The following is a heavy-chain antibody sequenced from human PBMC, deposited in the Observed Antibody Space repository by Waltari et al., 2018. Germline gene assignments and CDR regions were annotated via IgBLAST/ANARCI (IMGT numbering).Heavy chain of an antibody. CDR1: GFTFSSYA. CDR2: ISGSGGRT. D-gene: IGHD2-21*01. J-gene: IGHJ6*02. Sequence: EVQLVESGGGLVQPGGSLRLSCAASGFTFSSYAMSWVRQAPGKGLEWVAAISGSGGRTYYADSVKGRFTISRDNSKNTLYLQMNSLRAEDTAVYYCAKVWSPYYYYGMDVWGQGTTVTVSS. V-gene: IGHV3-23*04. CDR3: AKVWSPYYYYGMDV.